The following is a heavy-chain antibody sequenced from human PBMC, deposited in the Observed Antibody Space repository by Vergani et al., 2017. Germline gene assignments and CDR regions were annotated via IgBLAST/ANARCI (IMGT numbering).Heavy chain of an antibody. CDR3: TRAMRPGRSYHYYSPMDV. J-gene: IGHJ6*02. Sequence: QVQLVQSGAEVKKPGSSVKVSCKASGDSLSNYVISWVRQAPGQGLEWMGRIIPALGTPNFARKFQGRVTITADDSTSTVYMEMSSLRSDDAAVYYCTRAMRPGRSYHYYSPMDVWGQGTTVTVSS. CDR2: IIPALGTP. V-gene: IGHV1-69*11. D-gene: IGHD6-25*01. CDR1: GDSLSNYV.